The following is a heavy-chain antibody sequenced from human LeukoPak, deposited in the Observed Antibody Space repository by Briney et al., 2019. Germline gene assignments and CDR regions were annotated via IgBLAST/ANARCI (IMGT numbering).Heavy chain of an antibody. CDR3: ARDLYSAYDFSYYGLDV. D-gene: IGHD5-12*01. Sequence: SETLSLTCTVSGASMRNYYWSWIRQPPGKGLEWIGYIYFSGITNYNPSLKSRVTISVDTSKNQFSPRLSSVTAADTAVYYCARDLYSAYDFSYYGLDVWGQGTTVTVSS. V-gene: IGHV4-59*01. CDR1: GASMRNYY. J-gene: IGHJ6*02. CDR2: IYFSGIT.